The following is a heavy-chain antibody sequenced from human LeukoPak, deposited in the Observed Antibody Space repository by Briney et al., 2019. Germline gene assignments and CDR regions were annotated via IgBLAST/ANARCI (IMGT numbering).Heavy chain of an antibody. D-gene: IGHD6-19*01. CDR1: GFTFSSYG. V-gene: IGHV3-21*01. CDR2: ISSSSSYI. CDR3: ARGTSSGWYSVDY. J-gene: IGHJ4*02. Sequence: GGSLRLSCAASGFTFSSYGMSWVRQAPGKGLEWVSSISSSSSYIYYADSVKGRFTISRDNAKNSLYLQMNSLRAEDTAVYYCARGTSSGWYSVDYWGQGTLVTVSS.